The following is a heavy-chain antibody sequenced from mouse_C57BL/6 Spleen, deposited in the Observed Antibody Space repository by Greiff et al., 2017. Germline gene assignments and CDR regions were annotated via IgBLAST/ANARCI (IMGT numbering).Heavy chain of an antibody. J-gene: IGHJ2*01. CDR3: ARSDYGYDDGYFDY. CDR2: INPNNGGT. V-gene: IGHV1-18*01. CDR1: GYTFTDYN. Sequence: EVQLQQSGPELVKPGASVKIPCKASGYTFTDYNMDWVKQSHGKSLEWIGDINPNNGGTIYNQKFKGKATLTVDKSSSTAYMELRSLTSEDTAVYYCARSDYGYDDGYFDYWGQGTTLTVSS. D-gene: IGHD2-2*01.